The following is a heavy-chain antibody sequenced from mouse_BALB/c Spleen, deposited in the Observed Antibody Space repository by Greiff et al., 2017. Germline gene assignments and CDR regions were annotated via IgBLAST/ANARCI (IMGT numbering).Heavy chain of an antibody. CDR3: ASHYGSSYYYAMDY. Sequence: VQVVESGPGLVAPSQSLSITCTVSGFSLTSYGVHWVRPPPGKGLEWLGVIWAGGSTNYNSALMSRLSISKDNSKSQVFLKMNSLQTDDTAMYYCASHYGSSYYYAMDYWGQGTSVTVSS. CDR2: IWAGGST. CDR1: GFSLTSYG. V-gene: IGHV2-9*02. J-gene: IGHJ4*01. D-gene: IGHD1-1*01.